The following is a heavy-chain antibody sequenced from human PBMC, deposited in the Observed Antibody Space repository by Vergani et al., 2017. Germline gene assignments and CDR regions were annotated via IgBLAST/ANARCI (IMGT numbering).Heavy chain of an antibody. CDR3: AREPLAVAGPYFDY. CDR1: GFTFSSYA. J-gene: IGHJ4*02. CDR2: ISYDGSNK. V-gene: IGHV3-30-3*01. D-gene: IGHD6-19*01. Sequence: QVQLVESGGGVVQPGRSLRLSCAASGFTFSSYAMHWVRQAPGKGLEWVAVISYDGSNKYYADSVKGRFTISRDNSKNTLYLQMNSLGAEDTAVYYCAREPLAVAGPYFDYWGQGTLVTVSS.